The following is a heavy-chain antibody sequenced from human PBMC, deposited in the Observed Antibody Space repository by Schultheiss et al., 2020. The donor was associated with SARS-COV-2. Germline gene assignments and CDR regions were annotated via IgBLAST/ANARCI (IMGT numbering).Heavy chain of an antibody. J-gene: IGHJ5*02. Sequence: SETLSLTCAVSGYSISSGYYWGWIRQPPGKGLEWIGEINHSGSTNYNPSRKSRVTISVDTSKNQFSLKLSSVTAADTAVYYCARSPTLYGDYTNWFDPWGQGTLVTVSS. CDR3: ARSPTLYGDYTNWFDP. D-gene: IGHD4-17*01. CDR2: INHSGST. V-gene: IGHV4-38-2*01. CDR1: GYSISSGYY.